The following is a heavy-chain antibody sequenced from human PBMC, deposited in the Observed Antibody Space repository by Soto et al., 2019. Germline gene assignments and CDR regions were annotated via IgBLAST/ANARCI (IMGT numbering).Heavy chain of an antibody. CDR1: GGSISSGDYY. D-gene: IGHD3-22*01. V-gene: IGHV4-30-4*01. Sequence: PSETLSLTCTVSGGSISSGDYYWSWIRQPPGKGLEWIGYIYYSGSTYYNPSLKSRVTISVDTSKNQFSLKLSSVTAAGTAVYYCARVERPEDSSGYYLNYWGQGTLVTVSS. CDR2: IYYSGST. CDR3: ARVERPEDSSGYYLNY. J-gene: IGHJ4*02.